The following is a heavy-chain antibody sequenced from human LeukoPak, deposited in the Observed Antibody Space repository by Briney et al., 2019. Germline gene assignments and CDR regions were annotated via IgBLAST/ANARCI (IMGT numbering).Heavy chain of an antibody. CDR1: GFTFSSYS. J-gene: IGHJ4*02. Sequence: GGSLRLSCATSGFTFSSYSMNWVRQAPGKGLEWVSSISSSSSYIYYADSVKGRFTISRDNAKNSLYLQMNSLRAEDTAVYYCARVYDGIAARPFDYWGQGTLVTVSS. D-gene: IGHD6-6*01. V-gene: IGHV3-21*01. CDR3: ARVYDGIAARPFDY. CDR2: ISSSSSYI.